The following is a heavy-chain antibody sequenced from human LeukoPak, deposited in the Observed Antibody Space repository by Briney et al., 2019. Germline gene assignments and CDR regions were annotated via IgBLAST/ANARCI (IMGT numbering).Heavy chain of an antibody. CDR1: GFTFSNYG. V-gene: IGHV3-21*01. CDR2: TGTSGNYI. D-gene: IGHD2-2*01. CDR3: ARDDSSTSC. Sequence: PGGSLRLSCEASGFTFSNYGMNWVRQAPGKGLEWVSFTGTSGNYIYYADSVKGRFTISRDNAKNSLYLQMNSLRAEDTAVYYCARDDSSTSCWGQGTLVTVSS. J-gene: IGHJ4*02.